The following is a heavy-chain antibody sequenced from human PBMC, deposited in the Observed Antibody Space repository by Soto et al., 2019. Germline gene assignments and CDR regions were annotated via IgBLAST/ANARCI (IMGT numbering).Heavy chain of an antibody. J-gene: IGHJ4*02. Sequence: QVHLVQSGAEVKKPGASVKVSCRTSGYTFTNNVIHWVRQAPGQRLEWIGWVNAGNDNTKWSREFQGRLTLTKDTSATTAYMELSSLTPEDTALYFCAREVPYGYSRFDYWGQGTLVTVSS. CDR2: VNAGNDNT. V-gene: IGHV1-3*01. CDR1: GYTFTNNV. D-gene: IGHD5-18*01. CDR3: AREVPYGYSRFDY.